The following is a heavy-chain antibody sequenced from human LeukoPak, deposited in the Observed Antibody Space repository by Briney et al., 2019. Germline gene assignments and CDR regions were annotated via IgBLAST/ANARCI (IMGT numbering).Heavy chain of an antibody. V-gene: IGHV4-39*01. D-gene: IGHD5-18*01. Sequence: SETLSLTCAVYGGSFSSYYWGWIRQPPGKGLEWIGSIYYSGSTHYNPSLKSRVTISVDTSKNQFSLKLSSVTAADTAVYYCARRGGYSSFDYWGQGTLVTVSS. J-gene: IGHJ4*02. CDR1: GGSFSSYY. CDR2: IYYSGST. CDR3: ARRGGYSSFDY.